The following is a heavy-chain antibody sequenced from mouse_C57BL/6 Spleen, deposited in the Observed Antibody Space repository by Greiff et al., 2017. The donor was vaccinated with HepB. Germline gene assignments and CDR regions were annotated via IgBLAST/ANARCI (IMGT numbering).Heavy chain of an antibody. J-gene: IGHJ4*01. CDR1: GYSITSGYY. CDR2: ISYDGSN. V-gene: IGHV3-6*01. D-gene: IGHD2-1*01. CDR3: APLYGNYYAMDY. Sequence: EVQLQESGPGLVKPSQSLSLTCSVTGYSITSGYYWNWIRQFPGNKLEWMGYISYDGSNNYNPSLKNRISITRDTSKNQFFLKFNSVTTEDTATYYCAPLYGNYYAMDYWGQGTAVTVSS.